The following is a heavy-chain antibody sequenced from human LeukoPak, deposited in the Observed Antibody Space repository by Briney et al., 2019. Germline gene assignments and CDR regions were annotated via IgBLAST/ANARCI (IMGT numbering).Heavy chain of an antibody. CDR3: ARGRDSSGWYSGNYYYYMDV. J-gene: IGHJ6*03. CDR2: IIPIFGTA. D-gene: IGHD6-19*01. V-gene: IGHV1-69*13. Sequence: SVKVSCKASGGTFSSYAISWVRQAPGQGLEWMGGIIPIFGTANYAQKFQGRVTITADESTSTAYMELSSLRSEDTAVYYCARGRDSSGWYSGNYYYYMDVWGKGTTVTISS. CDR1: GGTFSSYA.